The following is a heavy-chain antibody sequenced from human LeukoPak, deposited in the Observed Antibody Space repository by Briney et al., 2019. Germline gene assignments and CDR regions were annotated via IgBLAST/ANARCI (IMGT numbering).Heavy chain of an antibody. CDR1: GGTFSSYA. J-gene: IGHJ5*02. V-gene: IGHV1-69*06. CDR2: IIPIFGTA. Sequence: SVKVSCKASGGTFSSYAISWVRQAPGQGLEWMGGIIPIFGTANYAQKFQGRVTITADKSTSTAYMELSSLRSEDTAVYYCARDRGHTYYDFWSGYLSDARGNWFDPWGQGTLVTVSS. CDR3: ARDRGHTYYDFWSGYLSDARGNWFDP. D-gene: IGHD3-3*01.